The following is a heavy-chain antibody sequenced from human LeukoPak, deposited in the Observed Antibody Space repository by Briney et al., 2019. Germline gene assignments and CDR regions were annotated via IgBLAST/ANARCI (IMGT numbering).Heavy chain of an antibody. CDR2: IYYSGST. CDR1: GXSVSGYY. D-gene: IGHD6-6*01. J-gene: IGHJ5*02. CDR3: ARDREYSSSGLVWFDP. V-gene: IGHV4-59*02. Sequence: SETLSLTCTASGXSVSGYYWSWIRQPPGKGLEWIGYIYYSGSTNYNPSLKSRVTISVDTSENQFSLKLTSVTAADTAVYYCARDREYSSSGLVWFDPWGHGILVTVSS.